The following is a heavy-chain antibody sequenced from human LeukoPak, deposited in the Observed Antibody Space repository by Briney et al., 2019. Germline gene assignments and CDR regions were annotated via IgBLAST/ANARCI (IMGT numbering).Heavy chain of an antibody. CDR2: ISSSSFKI. CDR1: EFTFVRYA. Sequence: GGSLRLSCAASEFTFVRYAMNWVRQAPGKGLEWGSYISSSSFKIGYADSVKGRFTISRDNSKNSLYLQMDSLRVEDTAVYYCVRDPSYGSSWYYYMDVWGKGTTVTVSS. J-gene: IGHJ6*03. CDR3: VRDPSYGSSWYYYMDV. D-gene: IGHD6-13*01. V-gene: IGHV3-48*04.